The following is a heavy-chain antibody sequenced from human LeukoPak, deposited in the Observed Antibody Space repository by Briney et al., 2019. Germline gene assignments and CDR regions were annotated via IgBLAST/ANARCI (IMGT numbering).Heavy chain of an antibody. CDR1: GFTFDDYA. J-gene: IGHJ4*02. D-gene: IGHD1-20*01. CDR3: AKLEVGLQQFITDPDY. V-gene: IGHV3-9*01. CDR2: ISWNSGGI. Sequence: PGGSLRLSCAASGFTFDDYAMHWVRHAPGKGLEWVSGISWNSGGIGYADSVKGRFTISRDNAKNSLYLQMNSLRAEDTALYYCAKLEVGLQQFITDPDYWGQGTLVTVSS.